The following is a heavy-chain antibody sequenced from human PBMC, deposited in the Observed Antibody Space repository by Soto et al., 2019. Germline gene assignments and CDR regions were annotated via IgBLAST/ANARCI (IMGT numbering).Heavy chain of an antibody. CDR1: GFSLSTSGMC. CDR2: IDWDDDK. D-gene: IGHD6-19*01. Sequence: GPTLVNPTQTLTLTCTFSGFSLSTSGMCVSWIRQPPGKALEWLALIDWDDDKYYSTSLKTRLTISKDTSKNQVVLTMTNMDPVDTATYYCARVLGYSSGWFYGMDFWGQGTTVTVS. CDR3: ARVLGYSSGWFYGMDF. J-gene: IGHJ6*02. V-gene: IGHV2-70*01.